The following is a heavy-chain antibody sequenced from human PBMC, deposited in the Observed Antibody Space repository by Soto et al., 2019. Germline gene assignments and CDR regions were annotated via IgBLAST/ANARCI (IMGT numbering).Heavy chain of an antibody. J-gene: IGHJ6*02. D-gene: IGHD6-6*01. CDR2: IYDNGNT. Sequence: QVQLQESGPGLVKPSETLSLTCTVSGGSISSYYWSWIRQPPGKGLEWIGYIYDNGNTNYNPSLTSRLTISVATSKNPSSLKLSSVTAADTALYYCARDSSSSRYYYYGMDVWGQGTTVTVSS. V-gene: IGHV4-59*01. CDR1: GGSISSYY. CDR3: ARDSSSSRYYYYGMDV.